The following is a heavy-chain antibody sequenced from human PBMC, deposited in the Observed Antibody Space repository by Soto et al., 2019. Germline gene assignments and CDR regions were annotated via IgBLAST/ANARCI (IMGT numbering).Heavy chain of an antibody. CDR2: IYYSGST. Sequence: SETLSLTCTVSGGSISSYYWSWIRQPPGKGLEWIGYIYYSGSTNYNPSLKSRVTISVDTSKNQFSLKLSSVTAADTAVYYCAGFYWNDFHYYYGMDVWGQGTTVTVSS. V-gene: IGHV4-59*01. CDR1: GGSISSYY. D-gene: IGHD1-1*01. CDR3: AGFYWNDFHYYYGMDV. J-gene: IGHJ6*02.